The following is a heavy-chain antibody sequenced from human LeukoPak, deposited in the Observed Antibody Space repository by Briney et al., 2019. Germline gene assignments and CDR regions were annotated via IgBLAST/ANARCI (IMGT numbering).Heavy chain of an antibody. D-gene: IGHD4-23*01. V-gene: IGHV1-46*01. CDR2: INPSVGST. J-gene: IGHJ4*02. CDR3: ASSLRWRTDYFDY. CDR1: GYTFTIYF. Sequence: ASVKVSCKASGYTFTIYFMHWVRQAPGQGLEWMGIINPSVGSTSYAQKFQGRVTMTRDMSTSTVYMELSSLRSEDTAVYYCASSLRWRTDYFDYWGQGTLVTVSS.